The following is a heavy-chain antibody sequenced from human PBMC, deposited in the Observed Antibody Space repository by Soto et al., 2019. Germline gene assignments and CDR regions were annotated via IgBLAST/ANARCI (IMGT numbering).Heavy chain of an antibody. Sequence: SETLSLTCTVSGGSISSYYWSWIRQPPGKGLEWIGYIYYSGSTNYNPSLKSRVTISVDTSKNQFSLKLSSVTAADTAVYYCARYGVGDSGYDFSLLDYYYYYYMDVWGKGTTVTVSS. CDR1: GGSISSYY. CDR2: IYYSGST. CDR3: ARYGVGDSGYDFSLLDYYYYYYMDV. J-gene: IGHJ6*03. V-gene: IGHV4-59*08. D-gene: IGHD5-12*01.